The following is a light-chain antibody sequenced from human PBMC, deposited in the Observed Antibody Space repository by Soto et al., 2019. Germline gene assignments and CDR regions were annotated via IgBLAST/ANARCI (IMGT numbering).Light chain of an antibody. J-gene: IGKJ3*01. CDR3: QQYGSSPLFT. CDR1: QSVSSSY. Sequence: ELVLTQSPGTLSLSPGERATLSCRASQSVSSSYLAWYQQKPGQAPRLLIYGASSRATGITDRFSGSGSGTDCTLTISRLEPEDFAVYYCQQYGSSPLFTFGPGTKVYIK. V-gene: IGKV3-20*01. CDR2: GAS.